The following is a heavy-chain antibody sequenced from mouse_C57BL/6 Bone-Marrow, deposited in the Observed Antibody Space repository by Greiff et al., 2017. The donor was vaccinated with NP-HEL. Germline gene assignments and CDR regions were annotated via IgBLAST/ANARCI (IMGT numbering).Heavy chain of an antibody. Sequence: EVQRVESGGGLVKPGGSLKLSCAASGFTFSSYAMSWVRQTPEKRLEWVATISDGGSYTYYPDNVKGRFTISRDNAKNNLYLQMSHLKSEDTAMYYCARGGPWFAYWGQGTLVTVSA. CDR2: ISDGGSYT. V-gene: IGHV5-4*01. CDR1: GFTFSSYA. J-gene: IGHJ3*01. CDR3: ARGGPWFAY.